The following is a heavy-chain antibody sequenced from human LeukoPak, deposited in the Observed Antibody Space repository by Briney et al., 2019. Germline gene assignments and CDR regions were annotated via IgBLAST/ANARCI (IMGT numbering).Heavy chain of an antibody. CDR2: ILYDGSNK. V-gene: IGHV3-30*01. Sequence: GGSLRLSCAASGFTFSSYAMHWVGQAPGKGLEWVAVILYDGSNKYYADSVKGRFTISRDNSKKTLYLQMNSLRAEDTAVYYCGRVKMGEYNFDYWGQGTLVTVSS. CDR1: GFTFSSYA. D-gene: IGHD3-16*01. J-gene: IGHJ4*02. CDR3: GRVKMGEYNFDY.